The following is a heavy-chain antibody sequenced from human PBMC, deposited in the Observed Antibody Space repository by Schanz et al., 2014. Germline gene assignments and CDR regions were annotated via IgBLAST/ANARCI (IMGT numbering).Heavy chain of an antibody. J-gene: IGHJ3*02. D-gene: IGHD3-10*02. CDR2: IYSSGTT. Sequence: QVQLQESGPGLVKPSETLSLTCTVSGGSISSFYWSWIRQPPGKALEWIGYIYSSGTTNYNPSLKSPVTISIDASKNQFSLKLTSVTAADTGVYYCARHVLPYDAFDIWGQGTVVTVSS. CDR3: ARHVLPYDAFDI. CDR1: GGSISSFY. V-gene: IGHV4-59*01.